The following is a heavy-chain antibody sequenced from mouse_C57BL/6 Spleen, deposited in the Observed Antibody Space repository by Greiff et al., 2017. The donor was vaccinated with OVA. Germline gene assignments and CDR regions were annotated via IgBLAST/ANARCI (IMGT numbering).Heavy chain of an antibody. CDR1: GYTFTSYW. CDR3: ARDRTTVVPLDY. Sequence: QVQLQQSGAELAKPGASVKLSCKASGYTFTSYWMHWVKQRPGQGLEWIGYINPSSGYTKYNQKFKDKATLTADKSSSPAYMQLSSLTYEDSAVYDCARDRTTVVPLDYWGQGTTLTVSS. D-gene: IGHD1-1*01. CDR2: INPSSGYT. J-gene: IGHJ2*01. V-gene: IGHV1-7*01.